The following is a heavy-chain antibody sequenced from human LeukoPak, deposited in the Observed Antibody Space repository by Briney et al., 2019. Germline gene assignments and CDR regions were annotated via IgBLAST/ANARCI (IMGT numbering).Heavy chain of an antibody. CDR3: ARGGDSYGHLFDY. D-gene: IGHD5-18*01. CDR1: GGSISSSSYY. CDR2: IYYSGST. V-gene: IGHV4-39*01. Sequence: SETLSLTCTVSGGSISSSSYYWGWVRQPPGKGLEWIGSIYYSGSTYYNPSLKSRVTMSVDTSKNQFSLKLSSVTAADTAVYYCARGGDSYGHLFDYWGQGTLVTVSS. J-gene: IGHJ4*02.